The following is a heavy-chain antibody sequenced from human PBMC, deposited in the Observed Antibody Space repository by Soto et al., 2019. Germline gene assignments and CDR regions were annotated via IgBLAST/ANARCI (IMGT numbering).Heavy chain of an antibody. D-gene: IGHD3-3*01. CDR2: FDPEDGET. CDR1: GYTLTELS. J-gene: IGHJ4*02. Sequence: GASVKVSCKVSGYTLTELSMHWVRQAPGKGLEWMGGFDPEDGETIYAQKFQGRVTMTEDTSTDTAYMELSSLRSEDTAVYYCATKLRFLEWLEDWGQGTLVTVSS. CDR3: ATKLRFLEWLED. V-gene: IGHV1-24*01.